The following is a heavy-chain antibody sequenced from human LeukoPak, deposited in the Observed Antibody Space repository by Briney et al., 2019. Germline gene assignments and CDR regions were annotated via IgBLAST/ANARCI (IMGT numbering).Heavy chain of an antibody. CDR1: GGSSSGYY. D-gene: IGHD3-22*01. Sequence: SETLSLTCAVSGGSSSGYYWSWIRQPPGKGLEWIGEINHSRSTNYNASLKSRVTISVDTSKNQFSLKLSSVTAADTAVYCCARGWITMIVADWGQVTLVTVSS. J-gene: IGHJ4*02. CDR3: ARGWITMIVAD. V-gene: IGHV4-34*01. CDR2: INHSRST.